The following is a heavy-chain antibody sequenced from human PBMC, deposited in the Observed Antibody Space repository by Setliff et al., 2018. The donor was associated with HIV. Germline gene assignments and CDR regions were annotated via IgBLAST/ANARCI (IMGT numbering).Heavy chain of an antibody. D-gene: IGHD3-10*01. J-gene: IGHJ4*02. CDR3: VRQGLTMNRGVPAPILYYFDY. Sequence: SETLSLTCTVSGGSIISSSYYWGWIRQPPGKGLEWIGTMYYRGTTYNNPSLKSRVPFSADTSKNQFSLNLNSVTATDTAVYYCVRQGLTMNRGVPAPILYYFDYWGQGILVTSPQ. CDR1: GGSIISSSYY. V-gene: IGHV4-39*01. CDR2: MYYRGTT.